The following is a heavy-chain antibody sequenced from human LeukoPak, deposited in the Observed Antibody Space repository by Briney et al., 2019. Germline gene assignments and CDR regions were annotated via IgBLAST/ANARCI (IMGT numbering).Heavy chain of an antibody. CDR1: GFTFSSYS. J-gene: IGHJ6*02. Sequence: GGSLRLSCEASGFTFSSYSMNWVRQAPGKGLEWVSYIKSSSGPIFYADSVKGRFTISRDNAKNSLYLQMNSLRAEDTAVYYCARVPSSTSCYKCYYGMDVWGQGTTVTVSS. V-gene: IGHV3-48*01. CDR2: IKSSSGPI. D-gene: IGHD2-2*02. CDR3: ARVPSSTSCYKCYYGMDV.